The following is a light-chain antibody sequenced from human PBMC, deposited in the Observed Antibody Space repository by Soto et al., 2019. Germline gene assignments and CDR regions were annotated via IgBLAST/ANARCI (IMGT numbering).Light chain of an antibody. CDR3: QQYSEYPWT. J-gene: IGKJ1*01. CDR2: KAS. V-gene: IGKV1-5*03. CDR1: QTISSW. Sequence: DIQMTQSPSTLSASVGDRVSITCRASQTISSWLAWYQQKPGKAPKLLVYKASSLEGGGTSRFSGSASGTEFSLTISSLKPDDFATYYCQQYSEYPWTFGQGTTV.